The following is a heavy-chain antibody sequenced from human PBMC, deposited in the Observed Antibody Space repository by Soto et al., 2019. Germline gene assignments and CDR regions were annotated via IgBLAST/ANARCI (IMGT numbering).Heavy chain of an antibody. D-gene: IGHD3-22*01. J-gene: IGHJ4*02. CDR3: ARDWSRYFDSSGLMWFY. V-gene: IGHV1-18*04. CDR1: GYTFNYYG. CDR2: ISAHNGDT. Sequence: ASVKVSCKASGYTFNYYGISWVRQAPGQGLEWVGWISAHNGDTKYAQNLQGRLTLTTDTSTSTAYMELTSLTSDDTAVYYCARDWSRYFDSSGLMWFYWGQGTLVTVSS.